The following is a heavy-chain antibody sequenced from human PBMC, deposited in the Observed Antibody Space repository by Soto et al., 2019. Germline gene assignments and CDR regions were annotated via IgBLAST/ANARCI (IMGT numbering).Heavy chain of an antibody. J-gene: IGHJ6*02. Sequence: QVQLVQSGAEVKKPGSSVKVSCKASGGTFSSYAISWVRQAPGQGLEWMGGIIPIFGTANYAQKFQGRVTITADEYTSTAYMELSSLRSGDTVVYYCARDGQFSSIKRAVVEYYYGMDVWGQGTTVTVSS. D-gene: IGHD5-18*01. CDR2: IIPIFGTA. V-gene: IGHV1-69*01. CDR3: ARDGQFSSIKRAVVEYYYGMDV. CDR1: GGTFSSYA.